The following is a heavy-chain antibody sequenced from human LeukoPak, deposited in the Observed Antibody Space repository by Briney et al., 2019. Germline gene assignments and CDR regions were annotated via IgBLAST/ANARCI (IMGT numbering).Heavy chain of an antibody. D-gene: IGHD1-26*01. J-gene: IGHJ4*02. CDR3: AKDPPIVGASRKFDY. Sequence: GGSLRLSCAASGFTLSSYAMSWVRQAPGKGLEWVSAISGSSSSTYYADSVKGRFTISRDNSMNTLYLQMNSLRAEDTAIYYCAKDPPIVGASRKFDYWGQGTLVTVSS. CDR2: ISGSSSST. V-gene: IGHV3-23*01. CDR1: GFTLSSYA.